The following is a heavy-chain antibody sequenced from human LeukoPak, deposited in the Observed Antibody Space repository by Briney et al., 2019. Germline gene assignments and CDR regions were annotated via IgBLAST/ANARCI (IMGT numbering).Heavy chain of an antibody. D-gene: IGHD3-16*01. CDR2: INTDGSST. J-gene: IGHJ4*02. CDR1: GFTFSSYW. Sequence: GGSLRLSCAASGFTFSSYWMHWVRQAPGKGLVWVSRINTDGSSTSYADSVKGRFTISRDNAKNTLYLQMNSLRAEDTAVYYCARDQTPRGGGVDTFDYWGQGTLVTVSS. CDR3: ARDQTPRGGGVDTFDY. V-gene: IGHV3-74*01.